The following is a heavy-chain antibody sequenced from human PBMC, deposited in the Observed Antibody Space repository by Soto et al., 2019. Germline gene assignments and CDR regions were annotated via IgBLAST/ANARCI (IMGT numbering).Heavy chain of an antibody. V-gene: IGHV4-31*03. CDR2: IYYSGST. D-gene: IGHD1-26*01. Sequence: QVQLQESGPGLVKPSQTLSLTCTVSGGSISSGGYYWSWIRQHPGKGLEWIGYIYYSGSTYYNPSLKSRVTISVDTSKNQFSLKLSSVTAADTAVYYCARDPGVSVGMGNYYYYYGMDVWGQGTTVTVSS. J-gene: IGHJ6*02. CDR1: GGSISSGGYY. CDR3: ARDPGVSVGMGNYYYYYGMDV.